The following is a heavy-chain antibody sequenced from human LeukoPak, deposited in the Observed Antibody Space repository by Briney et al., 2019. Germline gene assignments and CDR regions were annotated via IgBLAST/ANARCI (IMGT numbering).Heavy chain of an antibody. CDR2: IYYSGST. V-gene: IGHV4-59*01. D-gene: IGHD2-15*01. CDR3: ARSTTYSGGSFKNYYYYGMDV. Sequence: SETLSLTCTVSGGSISSYYWSWIRQPPGKGLEWIGYIYYSGSTNYNPSLKSRVTISVDTSKNQFSLKLSSATAADTAVYYCARSTTYSGGSFKNYYYYGMDVWGQGTTVTVSS. J-gene: IGHJ6*02. CDR1: GGSISSYY.